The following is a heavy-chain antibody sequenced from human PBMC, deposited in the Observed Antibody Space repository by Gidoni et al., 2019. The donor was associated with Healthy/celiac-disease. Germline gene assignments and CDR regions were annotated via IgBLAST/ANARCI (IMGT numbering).Heavy chain of an antibody. CDR1: GFTFSSYW. V-gene: IGHV3-7*01. CDR2: IKQDGSEK. Sequence: EVQLVESGGGLVQPGGSLRLSCAASGFTFSSYWMSWVRQAPGKGLEWVANIKQDGSEKYYVDSVKGRFTISRDNAKNSLYLQMNSLRAEDTAVYYCARGGGGAITMIVVEDYWGQGTLVTVSS. CDR3: ARGGGGAITMIVVEDY. D-gene: IGHD3-22*01. J-gene: IGHJ4*02.